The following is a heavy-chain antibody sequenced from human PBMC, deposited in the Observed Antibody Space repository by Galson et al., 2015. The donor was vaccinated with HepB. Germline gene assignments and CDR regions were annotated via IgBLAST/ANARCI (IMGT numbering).Heavy chain of an antibody. CDR1: GGTFSSYT. D-gene: IGHD3-22*01. Sequence: SVKVSCKASGGTFSSYTISWVRQAPGQGLEWMGRIIPILGIANYAQKFQGRVTITADKSTSTAYMELSSLRSEDTAVYYCASSYYYDSSPRGDWGQGTLVTVSS. CDR2: IIPILGIA. CDR3: ASSYYYDSSPRGD. J-gene: IGHJ4*02. V-gene: IGHV1-69*02.